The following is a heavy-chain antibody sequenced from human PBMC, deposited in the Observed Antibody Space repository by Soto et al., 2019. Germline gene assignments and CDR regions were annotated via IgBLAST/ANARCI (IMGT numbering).Heavy chain of an antibody. CDR1: GFTFSNYY. J-gene: IGHJ4*02. D-gene: IGHD6-19*01. CDR2: ISSTGRTI. CDR3: ARSYSSGWEFDY. Sequence: GGSLRLSCGASGFTFSNYYMSWIRKSPGKGLEWVSYISSTGRTIYYADSVKGRFTVSRDNAQNSLSLKLNSLRVEDTAVYYCARSYSSGWEFDYWGQGTQVTVSA. V-gene: IGHV3-11*01.